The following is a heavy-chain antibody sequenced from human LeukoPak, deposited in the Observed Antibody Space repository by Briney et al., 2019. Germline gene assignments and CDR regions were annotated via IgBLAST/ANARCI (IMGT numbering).Heavy chain of an antibody. D-gene: IGHD6-19*01. V-gene: IGHV4-61*01. CDR1: GGSISSDNYY. CDR2: IYYSGST. J-gene: IGHJ4*02. CDR3: ARGSSSGWRY. Sequence: SETLSLTCTVSGGSISSDNYYWGWIRQPPGKGLEWIGYIYYSGSTNYNPSLKSRVTISVDTSKNQFSLKLSSVTAADTAVYYCARGSSSGWRYWGQGTLVTVSS.